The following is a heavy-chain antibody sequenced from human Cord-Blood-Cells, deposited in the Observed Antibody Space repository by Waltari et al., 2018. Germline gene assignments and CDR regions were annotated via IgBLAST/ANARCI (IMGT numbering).Heavy chain of an antibody. CDR3: AKVWDIAARDAFDI. Sequence: QVQLVESGGGVVQLGGYLRLSCAASGLPFSSYAMHCVRQAPGKGLGWVAFIRYDGSNKYYADSVKGRFTISRDNSKNTLYLQMNSLRAEDTAVYYCAKVWDIAARDAFDIWGQGTMVTVSS. D-gene: IGHD6-6*01. CDR1: GLPFSSYA. J-gene: IGHJ3*02. CDR2: IRYDGSNK. V-gene: IGHV3-30*02.